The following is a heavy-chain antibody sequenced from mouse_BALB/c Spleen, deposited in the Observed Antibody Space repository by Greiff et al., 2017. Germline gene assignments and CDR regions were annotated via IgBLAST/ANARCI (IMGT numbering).Heavy chain of an antibody. CDR1: GFSLTSYG. CDR2: IWAGGST. V-gene: IGHV2-9*02. Sequence: VKLVESGPGLVAPSQSLSITCTVSGFSLTSYGVHWVRQPPGKGLEWLGVIWAGGSTNYNSALMSRLSISKDNSKSQVFLKMNSLQTDDTAMYYCARLGDGYYFYAMDYWGQGTSVTVSS. CDR3: ARLGDGYYFYAMDY. J-gene: IGHJ4*01. D-gene: IGHD2-3*01.